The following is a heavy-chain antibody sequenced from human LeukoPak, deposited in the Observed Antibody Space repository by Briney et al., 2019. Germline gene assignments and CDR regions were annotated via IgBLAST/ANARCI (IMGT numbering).Heavy chain of an antibody. CDR3: AREGWGYYLDF. CDR1: GGSISSYY. V-gene: IGHV4-59*01. CDR2: VYYSGTT. Sequence: SETLSLTCTVSGGSISSYYWSWIRQPPGKGLEWIGYVYYSGTTNYNPSLKSRVTISVDTSKNQFSLKLSSVTAADTAVYYCAREGWGYYLDFWGQGTLVTVSS. D-gene: IGHD7-27*01. J-gene: IGHJ4*02.